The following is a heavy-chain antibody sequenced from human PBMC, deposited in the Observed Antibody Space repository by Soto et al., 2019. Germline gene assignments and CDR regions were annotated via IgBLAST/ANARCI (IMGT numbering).Heavy chain of an antibody. V-gene: IGHV1-69*06. CDR2: IIPVSKAA. CDR1: GGSFSSYV. D-gene: IGHD3-22*01. CDR3: ARETYYFNSRDYSWFDP. Sequence: GASVKCSFKASGGSFSSYVISWLRQAPGQGLDWMGEIIPVSKAADYAQSFQDRVTLSVDKTTTTVYMELRSLRSEETAIYFCARETYYFNSRDYSWFDPWGQGTLVTVSS. J-gene: IGHJ5*02.